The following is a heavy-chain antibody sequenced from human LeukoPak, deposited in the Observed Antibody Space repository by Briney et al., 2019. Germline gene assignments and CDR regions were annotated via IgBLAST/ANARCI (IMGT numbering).Heavy chain of an antibody. Sequence: GGSLRLSCAASGFTFSSYAMHWVRQAPGKGLEWVAVISYDGSNKYYADSVKGRFTISRDDSKNTLYLQMNSLRAEDTAVYYCARGDYGDNGGLDYWGQGTLVTVSS. CDR2: ISYDGSNK. J-gene: IGHJ4*02. CDR3: ARGDYGDNGGLDY. CDR1: GFTFSSYA. D-gene: IGHD4-17*01. V-gene: IGHV3-30-3*01.